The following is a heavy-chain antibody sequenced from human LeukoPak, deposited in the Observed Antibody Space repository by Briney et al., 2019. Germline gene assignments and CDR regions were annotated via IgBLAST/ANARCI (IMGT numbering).Heavy chain of an antibody. CDR3: ARLGGENYYDSSGYYYAWLDP. V-gene: IGHV5-51*01. CDR1: GYSFATYW. Sequence: GESLKISCRGSGYSFATYWIGWVRQMPGKGLEWMAVIYPGDSDTRYSPSFQGQVTISADKSINTAYLQWSSLKASDSAMYYCARLGGENYYDSSGYYYAWLDPWGQGTLVTVSS. J-gene: IGHJ5*02. CDR2: IYPGDSDT. D-gene: IGHD3-22*01.